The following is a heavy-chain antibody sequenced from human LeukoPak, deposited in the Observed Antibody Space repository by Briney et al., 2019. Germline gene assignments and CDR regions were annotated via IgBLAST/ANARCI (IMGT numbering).Heavy chain of an antibody. Sequence: ASVKVSCKVSGYILTELSMHWVRQAPGKGLEWMGGFDPEDGETIYAQNFQGRVTMTEDTSTDTAYMELSSLKSEDTAVYYCARWSNSGYYEFDYWGQGTLVTVSS. CDR3: ARWSNSGYYEFDY. J-gene: IGHJ4*02. CDR1: GYILTELS. CDR2: FDPEDGET. V-gene: IGHV1-24*01. D-gene: IGHD6-25*01.